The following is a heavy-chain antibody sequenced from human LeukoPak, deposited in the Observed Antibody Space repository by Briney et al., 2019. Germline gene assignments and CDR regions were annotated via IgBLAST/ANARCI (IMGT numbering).Heavy chain of an antibody. V-gene: IGHV3-7*03. J-gene: IGHJ4*02. CDR3: ATYRQIQVPFEF. CDR2: IKQDGSEK. D-gene: IGHD5-18*01. CDR1: GFTFSSYW. Sequence: GGSLRLSCAASGFTFSSYWMSWVRQAPGKGLEWVANIKQDGSEKYYVDSVKGRFTISRDSAKNALYLQMNSLRAEDTATYYCATYRQIQVPFEFWGQGTLVTVSS.